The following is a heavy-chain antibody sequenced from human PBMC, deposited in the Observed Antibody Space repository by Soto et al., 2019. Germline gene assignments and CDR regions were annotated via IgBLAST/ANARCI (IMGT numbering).Heavy chain of an antibody. CDR3: ARFKKAKIAAAGFRMDV. CDR2: INPSGGST. Sequence: ASVKVSCKASGYTFTSYYMHWVRQAPGQGLEWMGIINPSGGSTSYAQKFQGRVTMTRDTSTSTVYMELSSLRSEDTAVYYCARFKKAKIAAAGFRMDVWGQGTTVTVSS. D-gene: IGHD6-13*01. CDR1: GYTFTSYY. V-gene: IGHV1-46*01. J-gene: IGHJ6*02.